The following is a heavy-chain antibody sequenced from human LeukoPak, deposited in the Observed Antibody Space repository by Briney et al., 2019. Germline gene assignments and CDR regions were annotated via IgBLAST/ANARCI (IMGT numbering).Heavy chain of an antibody. CDR1: GASISSDQ. Sequence: PAETLSLTCTVSGASISSDQWTWIRQPPGKGLEWIGNIYYSGSAKYNPSLNSRVTMSVDTSKNQLSLKLSPVTAADTAVYYCARVGVDYSGNIIKYYFDNWGQGTLVTVSS. CDR3: ARVGVDYSGNIIKYYFDN. D-gene: IGHD4-23*01. CDR2: IYYSGSA. J-gene: IGHJ4*02. V-gene: IGHV4-59*01.